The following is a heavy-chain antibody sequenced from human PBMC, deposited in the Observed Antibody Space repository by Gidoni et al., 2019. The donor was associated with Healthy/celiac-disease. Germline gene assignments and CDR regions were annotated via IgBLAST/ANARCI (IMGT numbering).Heavy chain of an antibody. D-gene: IGHD5-12*01. CDR2: INPNSGGT. J-gene: IGHJ4*02. V-gene: IGHV1-2*02. Sequence: QVHLVQSGAELNKPGAAVKVSCNASVYTFTGYYLHWVRQAPGQGLEWMGWINPNSGGTNNAKKFQGRVTMTRDTSSSTAYMELSRLRSDDTAVYYCARGNGIVATAPLDYWGQGTLVTVSS. CDR1: VYTFTGYY. CDR3: ARGNGIVATAPLDY.